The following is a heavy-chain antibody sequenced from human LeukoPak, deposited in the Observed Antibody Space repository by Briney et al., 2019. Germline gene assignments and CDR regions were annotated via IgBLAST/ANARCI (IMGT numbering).Heavy chain of an antibody. D-gene: IGHD3-10*01. CDR3: TRAGLLWFGESKSDY. V-gene: IGHV3-7*01. Sequence: GGSLRLSCAASRFTLSTYWMSWVRQAPGKGLEWVAHIKQDGSQEYYVDSVKGRFTISRDSAKNSLYLQMNSLRAEDTAVYYCTRAGLLWFGESKSDYWGQGTLVTVSS. J-gene: IGHJ4*02. CDR2: IKQDGSQE. CDR1: RFTLSTYW.